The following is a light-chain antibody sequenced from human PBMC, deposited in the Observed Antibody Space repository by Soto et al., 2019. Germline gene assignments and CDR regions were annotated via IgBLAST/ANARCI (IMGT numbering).Light chain of an antibody. V-gene: IGLV2-11*01. J-gene: IGLJ1*01. Sequence: QSALTQPRSVSGSPGQSVTISCTGTSSDVGGYNYVSWYQQHPGKAPKLMIYDVSKRPSGVPDRFSGSKSGNTACLTISGLQAEDDADYYCCSYAGSYVFGTGTKVTVL. CDR1: SSDVGGYNY. CDR3: CSYAGSYV. CDR2: DVS.